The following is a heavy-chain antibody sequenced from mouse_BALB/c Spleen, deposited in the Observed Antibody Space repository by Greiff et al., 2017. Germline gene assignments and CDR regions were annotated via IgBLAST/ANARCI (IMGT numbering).Heavy chain of an antibody. V-gene: IGHV3-6*02. D-gene: IGHD2-10*02. CDR1: GYSITSGYY. Sequence: DVQLQESGPGLVKPSQSLSLTCSVTGYSITSGYYWNWIRQFPGNKLEWMGYISYDGSNNYNPSLKNRISITRDTSKNQFFLKLNSVTTEDTATYYCARYGNYDYFDYWGQGTTLTVSS. J-gene: IGHJ2*01. CDR2: ISYDGSN. CDR3: ARYGNYDYFDY.